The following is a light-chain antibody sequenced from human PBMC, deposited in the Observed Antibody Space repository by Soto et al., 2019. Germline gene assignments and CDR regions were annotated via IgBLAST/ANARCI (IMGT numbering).Light chain of an antibody. J-gene: IGKJ1*01. CDR1: QSVSSN. CDR3: RQYNTWLWR. V-gene: IGKV3-15*01. CDR2: GAS. Sequence: EMVMTQSPATLSVSPGERATLSCRASQSVSSNLAWYQQKPGQAPRLLIYGASTRATGIPARFSGSGSGTKFTLPISSLLFEYFAFYYCRQYNTWLWRFAQGPRVEIK.